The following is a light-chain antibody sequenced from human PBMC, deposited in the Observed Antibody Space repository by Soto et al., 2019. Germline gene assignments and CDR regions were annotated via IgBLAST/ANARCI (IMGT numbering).Light chain of an antibody. CDR2: EVT. CDR3: SSHAGSNNYV. CDR1: NSDIGGYNY. V-gene: IGLV2-14*01. Sequence: QSVLTQPASVSGSPGQSITISCTGTNSDIGGYNYVSWYQQHPGKAPKLIIYEVTNRPSGVSNRFSGSKSGNTASLTISGLQAEDEAVYYCSSHAGSNNYVFGTGTKSPS. J-gene: IGLJ1*01.